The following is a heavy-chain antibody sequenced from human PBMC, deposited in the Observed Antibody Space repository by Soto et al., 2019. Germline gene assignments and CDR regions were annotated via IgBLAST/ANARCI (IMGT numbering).Heavy chain of an antibody. CDR1: GYTFNRHG. D-gene: IGHD1-26*01. J-gene: IGHJ4*02. V-gene: IGHV1-18*04. Sequence: QVHLVQSGGEVKKPGASVKVSCMASGYTFNRHGITWVRQAPGQGLEWMGWISGYNGDINYEQKFQGRVTLSSDTLTSTVYLELKSLRFDDTAVYYCARVRIVGAREIDFWGQGTLVTVSS. CDR2: ISGYNGDI. CDR3: ARVRIVGAREIDF.